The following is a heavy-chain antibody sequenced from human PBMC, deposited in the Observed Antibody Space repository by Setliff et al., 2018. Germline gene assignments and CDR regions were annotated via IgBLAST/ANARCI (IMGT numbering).Heavy chain of an antibody. D-gene: IGHD1-26*01. CDR2: INPNSGGA. J-gene: IGHJ2*01. V-gene: IGHV1-2*04. Sequence: GASVKVSCKASGYTFAGYYMHWVRQAPGQGLEWMGWINPNSGGANYAQKFQGWVTMTRDTSISTAYMELSRLRSDDTAVYYCATVNRGGYHSIYWYFAPWGRGTLVTVS. CDR3: ATVNRGGYHSIYWYFAP. CDR1: GYTFAGYY.